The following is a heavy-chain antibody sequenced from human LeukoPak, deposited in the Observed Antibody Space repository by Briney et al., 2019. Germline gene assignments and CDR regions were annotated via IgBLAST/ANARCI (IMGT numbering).Heavy chain of an antibody. J-gene: IGHJ6*03. V-gene: IGHV3-30*01. D-gene: IGHD1-26*01. CDR3: ARDPLFSGTAYYYYMDV. CDR2: ISYDGSNK. CDR1: GYTFTSYG. Sequence: SCKASGYTFTSYGISWVRQAPGKGLEWVALISYDGSNKYYADSVKGRFTISRDSSKNTLYLQMNSLRAEDTVLYYCARDPLFSGTAYYYYMDVWGKGTTVTVSS.